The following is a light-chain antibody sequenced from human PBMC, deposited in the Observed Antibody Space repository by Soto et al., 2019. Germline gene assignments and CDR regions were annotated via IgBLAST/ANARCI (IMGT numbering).Light chain of an antibody. Sequence: EVVLTQSPATLSLSPGRRATLSCRASQSVSSYLAWYQQKPGQAPRLLIYDASNRATGIPARFSGSGSGTDFTLTISSLEPGDFAVYYCQQRSNWPPVFGGGTKVEIK. CDR2: DAS. CDR1: QSVSSY. J-gene: IGKJ4*01. V-gene: IGKV3-11*01. CDR3: QQRSNWPPV.